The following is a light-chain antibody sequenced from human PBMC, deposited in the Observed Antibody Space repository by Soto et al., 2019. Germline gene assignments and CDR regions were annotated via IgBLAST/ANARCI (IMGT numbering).Light chain of an antibody. V-gene: IGLV1-47*01. Sequence: QSALTQPPSASGTPGQGVTISCSGSTSNSGSNYVYWYQQLPGTAPKLLIYRNNQRPSGVPDRFSGSKSGTSASLAISGLRSDDEADYYCAAWDDILNGYVFGGGTKVTVL. CDR1: TSNSGSNY. CDR3: AAWDDILNGYV. J-gene: IGLJ1*01. CDR2: RNN.